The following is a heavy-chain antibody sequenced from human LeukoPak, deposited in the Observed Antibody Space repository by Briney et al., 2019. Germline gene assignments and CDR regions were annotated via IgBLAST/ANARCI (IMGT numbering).Heavy chain of an antibody. Sequence: PGGSLRLSCVTSGFTFSSYGMHWVRQAPGKGLEWVAAISYDGSNQYHVDSVKGRFTISRDNLKNTPYLQMNGLRPEDTAIYYCAKELGATRYFDYWGQGTLVSVSS. CDR2: ISYDGSNQ. CDR1: GFTFSSYG. D-gene: IGHD1-26*01. CDR3: AKELGATRYFDY. V-gene: IGHV3-30*18. J-gene: IGHJ4*02.